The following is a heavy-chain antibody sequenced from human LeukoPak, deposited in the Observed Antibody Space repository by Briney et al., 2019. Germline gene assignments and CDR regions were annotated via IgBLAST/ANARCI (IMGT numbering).Heavy chain of an antibody. D-gene: IGHD3-9*01. CDR2: ISYDGSNK. CDR3: AKDPIDWGTIYFDY. J-gene: IGHJ4*02. V-gene: IGHV3-30*04. CDR1: GFTFSSYA. Sequence: GGSLRLSCAASGFTFSSYAMHWVRQAPGKGLEWVAVISYDGSNKYYADSVKGRFTISRDNSKNTLYLQMNSLRAEDTAVYYCAKDPIDWGTIYFDYWGQGTLVTVSS.